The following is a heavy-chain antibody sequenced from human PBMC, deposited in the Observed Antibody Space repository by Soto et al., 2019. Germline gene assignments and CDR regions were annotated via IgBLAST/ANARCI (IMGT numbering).Heavy chain of an antibody. CDR3: AHRGYGNYPRYNWFDP. D-gene: IGHD4-4*01. CDR1: GFSLTTAGAG. V-gene: IGHV2-5*01. Sequence: QITLKESGPTLVKPTQTLTLTCTFSGFSLTTAGAGVGWIRQPPGKALEWLALTYWNDDTRYNPSLKSRLTITNDTSKNQVVLTMSNMDPVDTATYYCAHRGYGNYPRYNWFDPCGQGILVIVSS. CDR2: TYWNDDT. J-gene: IGHJ5*02.